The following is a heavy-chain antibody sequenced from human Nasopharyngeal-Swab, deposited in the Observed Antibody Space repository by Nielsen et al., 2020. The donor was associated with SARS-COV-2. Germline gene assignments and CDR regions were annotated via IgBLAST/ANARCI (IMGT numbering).Heavy chain of an antibody. V-gene: IGHV3-7*03. D-gene: IGHD3-3*01. Sequence: GESLKISCAASGFTFSKFWMNWVRQAPGKGLEWVANIKEDGSEAHYVGSVGGRFTISRDNAENSLYLQMNSLRAEDTAVYYCAKDIRGYYDFSPWGLGTLVTVAS. CDR1: GFTFSKFW. CDR3: AKDIRGYYDFSP. CDR2: IKEDGSEA. J-gene: IGHJ5*02.